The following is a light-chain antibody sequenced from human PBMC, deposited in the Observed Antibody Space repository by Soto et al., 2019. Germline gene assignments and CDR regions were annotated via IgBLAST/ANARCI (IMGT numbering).Light chain of an antibody. Sequence: QSVLTQPPSVSGAPGQRVTVSCAGSSSNIGAGYDVHWYQQLPGSAPQLLIYGNDNRPSGVPDRFSGSKSDTSASLAITGLQAEDEGDYSCQAYDNSRSAWVFGGGTKVTVL. V-gene: IGLV1-40*01. CDR2: GND. J-gene: IGLJ3*02. CDR1: SSNIGAGYD. CDR3: QAYDNSRSAWV.